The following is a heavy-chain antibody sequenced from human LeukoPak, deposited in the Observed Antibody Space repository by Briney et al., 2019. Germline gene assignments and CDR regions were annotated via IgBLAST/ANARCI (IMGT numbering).Heavy chain of an antibody. CDR3: ARGRQLHLGELFPFAEFFQP. V-gene: IGHV1-2*02. Sequence: ASVKISCKASGYTFTGYYMHWVRQAPGQGLEWMGWINPNSGGTNYAQKFQGRVTMTRDTSISTVYMELRSLSSDDTAVYYCARGRQLHLGELFPFAEFFQPWGQGTLVTVFS. CDR1: GYTFTGYY. CDR2: INPNSGGT. D-gene: IGHD3-16*01. J-gene: IGHJ1*01.